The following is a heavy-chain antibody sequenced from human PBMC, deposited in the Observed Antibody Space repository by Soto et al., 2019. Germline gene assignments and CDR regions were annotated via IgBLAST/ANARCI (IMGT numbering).Heavy chain of an antibody. CDR1: GFSLSTSGVG. CDR3: AHRRIAAASTDNWFDP. CDR2: IYWNDDK. D-gene: IGHD6-13*01. Sequence: QITLKESGPTLVKPTQTLTLTCTFSGFSLSTSGVGVGWIRQPPGKALEWLALIYWNDDKRYSPSLKSRLTITKDTSKNQVVLTMTNMDPVDTATYYCAHRRIAAASTDNWFDPWGQGTLVTVSS. J-gene: IGHJ5*02. V-gene: IGHV2-5*01.